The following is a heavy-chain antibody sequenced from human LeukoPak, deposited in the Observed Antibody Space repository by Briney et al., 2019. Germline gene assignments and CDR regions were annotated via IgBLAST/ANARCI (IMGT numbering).Heavy chain of an antibody. D-gene: IGHD3-10*01. CDR1: GYTFTGYY. Sequence: ASVKVSCKASGYTFTGYYMHWVRQAPGQGLEWMGWINPNSGGTNYAQKFQGRVTMTRDTSISTAYMELSRLRSDDTAVYYCARASYGSGSYYNEDFDYWGQGTLVTVSS. CDR2: INPNSGGT. CDR3: ARASYGSGSYYNEDFDY. J-gene: IGHJ4*02. V-gene: IGHV1-2*02.